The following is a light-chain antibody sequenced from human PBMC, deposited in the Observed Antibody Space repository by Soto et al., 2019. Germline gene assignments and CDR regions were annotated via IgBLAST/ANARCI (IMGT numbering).Light chain of an antibody. CDR3: QQYGSSPPYT. Sequence: EIVLTQSPGTLALSPGERATLSCWASQTVSSNYLAWYQQKAGQAPRLLIYGASTRATGIPDRFSGSGSGTDFTLTISTLEPEDFAVYLCQQYGSSPPYTFGQGTKLEIK. CDR2: GAS. CDR1: QTVSSNY. V-gene: IGKV3-20*01. J-gene: IGKJ2*01.